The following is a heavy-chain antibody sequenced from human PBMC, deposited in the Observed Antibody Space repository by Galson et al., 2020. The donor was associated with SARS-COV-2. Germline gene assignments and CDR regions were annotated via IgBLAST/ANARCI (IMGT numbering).Heavy chain of an antibody. D-gene: IGHD4-17*01. V-gene: IGHV3-7*01. CDR2: IKQDGSEK. CDR3: ARRGDLKPRGTVTYPFDY. CDR1: GFTFSSYW. Sequence: GGSLRLSCAASGFTFSSYWMSWVRQAPGKGLEWVANIKQDGSEKYYVDSVKGRFTISRDNAKNSLYLQMNSLRAEDTAVYYCARRGDLKPRGTVTYPFDYWGQGTLVTVSS. J-gene: IGHJ4*02.